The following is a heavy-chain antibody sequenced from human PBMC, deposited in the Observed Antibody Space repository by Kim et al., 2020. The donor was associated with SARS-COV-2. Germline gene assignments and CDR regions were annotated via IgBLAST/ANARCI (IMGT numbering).Heavy chain of an antibody. Sequence: SVKVSCKASGGTFSSYAISWVRQAPGQGLEWMGGIIPIFGTANYAQKFQGRVTITADKSTSTAYMELSSLRSEDTAVYYCARLSPAPDYYDSSGYWAYWGQGTLVTVSS. V-gene: IGHV1-69*06. D-gene: IGHD3-22*01. CDR1: GGTFSSYA. J-gene: IGHJ4*02. CDR2: IIPIFGTA. CDR3: ARLSPAPDYYDSSGYWAY.